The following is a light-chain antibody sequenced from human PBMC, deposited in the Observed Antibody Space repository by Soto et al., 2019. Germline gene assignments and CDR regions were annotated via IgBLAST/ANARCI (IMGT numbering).Light chain of an antibody. J-gene: IGKJ1*01. CDR3: QQHGSSPWT. CDR2: GAS. V-gene: IGKV3-20*01. Sequence: EIVVTQSPGTLSLSPGERATLSCRASQSVSSNYLAWYQQKPGQAPRPLIYGASSRATGIPDRFSGSGAGTDVTLTISRVETEDFAVDYSQQHGSSPWTFGQGTKVEIK. CDR1: QSVSSNY.